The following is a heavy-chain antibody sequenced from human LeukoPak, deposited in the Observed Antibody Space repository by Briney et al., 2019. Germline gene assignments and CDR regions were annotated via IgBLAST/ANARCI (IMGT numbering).Heavy chain of an antibody. J-gene: IGHJ4*02. CDR3: ARRITIFGVVRVRPPHFDY. CDR1: GGSISSGSYY. D-gene: IGHD3-3*01. V-gene: IGHV4-61*02. Sequence: PSQTLSLTCTVSGGSISSGSYYWSWIRQPAGKGLEWIGRIYTSGSTNYNPSLKSRVTISVDTSKNQFSLKLSSVTAADTAVYYCARRITIFGVVRVRPPHFDYWGQGTLVTVSS. CDR2: IYTSGST.